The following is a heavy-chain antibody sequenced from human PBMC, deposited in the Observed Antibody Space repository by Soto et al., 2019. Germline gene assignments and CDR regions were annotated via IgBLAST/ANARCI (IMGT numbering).Heavy chain of an antibody. CDR2: IFDSEST. CDR3: ARERRYCSGGTCSDGLGV. V-gene: IGHV4-30-2*01. Sequence: SETLSLTCVLTRGSVSSGGYSWNWIRQPPGKALEWIGFIFDSESTFYNPSLKSRVTISVERSKNQFSLRLTSVTAADTAVYYCARERRYCSGGTCSDGLGVWGPGTTVTVSS. J-gene: IGHJ6*02. D-gene: IGHD2-15*01. CDR1: RGSVSSGGYS.